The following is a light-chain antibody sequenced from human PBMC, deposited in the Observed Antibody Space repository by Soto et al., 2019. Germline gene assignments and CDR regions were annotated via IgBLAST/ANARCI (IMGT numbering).Light chain of an antibody. CDR2: EVS. CDR3: SSYAGSKGV. V-gene: IGLV2-8*01. Sequence: QSALTQPPSASGSPGQSVTISCTGTSSDVGGYNYVSWYQQHPGKAPKLMIYEVSKRPSGVPDRFSGSKSGNTASLTVSGLQAEDEADYYCSSYAGSKGVFGTGTKLTV. CDR1: SSDVGGYNY. J-gene: IGLJ1*01.